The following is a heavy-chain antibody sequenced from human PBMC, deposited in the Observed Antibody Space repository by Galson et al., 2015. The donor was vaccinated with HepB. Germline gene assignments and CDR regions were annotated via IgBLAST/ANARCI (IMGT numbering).Heavy chain of an antibody. D-gene: IGHD6-6*01. J-gene: IGHJ4*02. Sequence: SVKVSCKASGYSFNDHFIHWVRQAPGQGLEWMGIINSDGGNTDYAQKFLDRLAITRDTSSTTVYMELNSLTSDDTAVYYCARDPTVSSRSFDSWGQGTLVTVSS. V-gene: IGHV1-46*02. CDR2: INSDGGNT. CDR3: ARDPTVSSRSFDS. CDR1: GYSFNDHF.